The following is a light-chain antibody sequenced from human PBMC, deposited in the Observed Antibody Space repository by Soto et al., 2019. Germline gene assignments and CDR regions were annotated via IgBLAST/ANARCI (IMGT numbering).Light chain of an antibody. J-gene: IGKJ4*01. CDR2: AAS. CDR3: QQTFSKIVT. Sequence: DIQMTQSPSSLSASVGDRVTITCRASQNIDTYLNWYQQVPGRAPKVILYAASKLRSGVPPRFSGSGSATDFTLTSSDLQVEDSATYFCQQTFSKIVTFGGGTRVEIK. CDR1: QNIDTY. V-gene: IGKV1-39*01.